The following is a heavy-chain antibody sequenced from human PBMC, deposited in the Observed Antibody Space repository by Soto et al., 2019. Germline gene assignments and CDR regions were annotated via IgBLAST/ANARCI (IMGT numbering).Heavy chain of an antibody. CDR3: AREYSSSSEKAFDI. CDR1: GGSISSYY. V-gene: IGHV4-59*01. J-gene: IGHJ3*02. Sequence: QVQLQESGPGLVKPSETLSLTCTVSGGSISSYYWSWIRQPPGKGLEWIGYIYYSGSTNYNPSLKSRVTISGDTSKNQFSLKLSSVTAADTAVYYCAREYSSSSEKAFDIWGQGTMVTVSS. CDR2: IYYSGST. D-gene: IGHD6-6*01.